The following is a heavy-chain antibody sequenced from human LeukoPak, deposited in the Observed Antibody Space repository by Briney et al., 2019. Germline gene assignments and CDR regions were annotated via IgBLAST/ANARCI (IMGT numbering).Heavy chain of an antibody. CDR2: IYYSGST. Sequence: PSETLSLTCTASGGSISSSSYYWGWIRQPPGKGLEWIGSIYYSGSTYYNPSLKSRVTISVDTSKNQFSLKLSSVTAADTAVYYCAREPYIAAAAELVGYFDYWGQGTLVTVSS. D-gene: IGHD6-13*01. CDR1: GGSISSSSYY. V-gene: IGHV4-39*07. J-gene: IGHJ4*02. CDR3: AREPYIAAAAELVGYFDY.